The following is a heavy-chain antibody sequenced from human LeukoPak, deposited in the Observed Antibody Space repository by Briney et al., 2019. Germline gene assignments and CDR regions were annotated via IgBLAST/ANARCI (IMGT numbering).Heavy chain of an antibody. J-gene: IGHJ6*03. D-gene: IGHD2-2*01. V-gene: IGHV3-7*01. Sequence: GGSLRLSCAANGFTFSNYWMGWVRQAPGKGPEWVANIKQDGSEKYYVDSVTGRFTISRDNTKSSLYLQMNTLRAEDTAVYYCARDIGDCSSLSCYDQYYYMDVWGKGTTVTVSS. CDR1: GFTFSNYW. CDR3: ARDIGDCSSLSCYDQYYYMDV. CDR2: IKQDGSEK.